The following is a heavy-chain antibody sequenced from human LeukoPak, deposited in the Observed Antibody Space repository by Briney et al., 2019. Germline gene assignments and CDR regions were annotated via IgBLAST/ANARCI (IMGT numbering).Heavy chain of an antibody. CDR1: GYTFTGYY. CDR3: ARTKGVAGTEFFHY. V-gene: IGHV1-2*04. D-gene: IGHD6-19*01. CDR2: INPNSGGT. J-gene: IGHJ1*01. Sequence: ASVKVSCTASGYTFTGYYIHWVRQAPGQGLEWMGWINPNSGGTNYAQKFQGWVTMTRDTSMSTAYMQLSRLTSDDTAVYYCARTKGVAGTEFFHYWGQGTLVTVSS.